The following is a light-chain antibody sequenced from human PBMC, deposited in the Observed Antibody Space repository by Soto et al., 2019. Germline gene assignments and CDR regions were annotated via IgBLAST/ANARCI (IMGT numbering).Light chain of an antibody. Sequence: DIQMTQSPSSLSASVGDRVTITCRASQNIRTYLNWYQQKPGRAPKLLIYAASTLQSGVPSRFSGSGSGTDFTLTINSLQPEEFATYYYCQQSDSTPYTFGQGTKLDVK. CDR1: QNIRTY. J-gene: IGKJ2*01. CDR2: AAS. V-gene: IGKV1-39*01. CDR3: QQSDSTPYT.